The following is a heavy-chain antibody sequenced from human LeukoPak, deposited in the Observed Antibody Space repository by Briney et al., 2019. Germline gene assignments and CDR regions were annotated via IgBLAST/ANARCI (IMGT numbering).Heavy chain of an antibody. D-gene: IGHD3-3*01. Sequence: KASETLSLTCTVSGGSISSYYWSWIRQPPGKGLEWIGYIYHSGSTYYNPSLKSRITISVDRSKNQFSLKLSSVTAADTAVYYCASSDFWSGYYFVGDDSWGQGTLVTVSS. CDR2: IYHSGST. V-gene: IGHV4-59*12. CDR3: ASSDFWSGYYFVGDDS. J-gene: IGHJ4*02. CDR1: GGSISSYY.